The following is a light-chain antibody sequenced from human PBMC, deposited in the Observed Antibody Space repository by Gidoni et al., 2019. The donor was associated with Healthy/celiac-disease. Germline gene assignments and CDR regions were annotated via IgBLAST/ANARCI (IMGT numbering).Light chain of an antibody. CDR3: QAWDSSTVV. J-gene: IGLJ2*01. V-gene: IGLV3-1*01. CDR1: KLGDKY. Sequence: SVSVSPGQTASITCSGDKLGDKYACWYQQKPGQSPVLVIYQDSKRPSGIPERFSGSNSGNTATLTISGTQAMDEADYYCQAWDSSTVVFGGGTKLTVL. CDR2: QDS.